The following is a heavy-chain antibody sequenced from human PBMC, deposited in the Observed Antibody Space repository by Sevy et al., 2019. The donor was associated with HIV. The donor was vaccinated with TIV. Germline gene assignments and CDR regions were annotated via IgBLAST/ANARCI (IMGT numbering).Heavy chain of an antibody. Sequence: GGSLRLSCEVSGFTFSNYWMTWVRQAPGKGLEWVANIKEDGSDKYYGDSVKGRFSISRDNAKNSLYLEMNSLRAEDTAVYYCVRGGLANTTDFDYWGQGTLVTVSS. CDR3: VRGGLANTTDFDY. J-gene: IGHJ4*02. D-gene: IGHD1-26*01. CDR2: IKEDGSDK. CDR1: GFTFSNYW. V-gene: IGHV3-7*01.